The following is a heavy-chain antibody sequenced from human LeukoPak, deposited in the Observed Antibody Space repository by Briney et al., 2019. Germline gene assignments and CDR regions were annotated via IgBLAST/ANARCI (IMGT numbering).Heavy chain of an antibody. CDR1: GGSISSYY. CDR2: IYYSGST. V-gene: IGHV4-59*01. Sequence: SETLSLTCTVSGGSISSYYWSWIRQPPGKGLEWIGYIYYSGSTNYNPSLKSRVTISVDTSKNQFSLKLSSVTAADTAVYYCVRDAGTNWFDLWGQGTLVTVSS. CDR3: VRDAGTNWFDL. J-gene: IGHJ5*02. D-gene: IGHD1-1*01.